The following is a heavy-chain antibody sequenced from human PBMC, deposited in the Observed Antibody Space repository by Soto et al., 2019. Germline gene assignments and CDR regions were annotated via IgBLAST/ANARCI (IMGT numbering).Heavy chain of an antibody. CDR2: INPNGGST. D-gene: IGHD3-16*01. V-gene: IGHV1-46*01. CDR1: ADTFTSYY. Sequence: ASVKVSCKAPADTFTSYYIHWVRQPPGHGLEWMGIINPNGGSTRFAQTFQGRITMTRDTSTSTVYMGLRSLRSEDTAIYYCAGSSGGVFGNNKGGSNWLAPWGQGSLVTVS. CDR3: AGSSGGVFGNNKGGSNWLAP. J-gene: IGHJ5*02.